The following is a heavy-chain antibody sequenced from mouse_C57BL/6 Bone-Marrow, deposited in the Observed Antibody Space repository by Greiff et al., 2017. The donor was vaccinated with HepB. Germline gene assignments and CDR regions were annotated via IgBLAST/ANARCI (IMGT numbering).Heavy chain of an antibody. V-gene: IGHV5-17*01. CDR3: ARPLYYYGSSYVWFAY. CDR1: GFTFSDYG. J-gene: IGHJ3*01. Sequence: EVMLVESGGGLVKPGGSLKLSCAVSGFTFSDYGMHWVRQAPEKGLEWVAYISSGSSTIYYADTVKGRFTISRDNAKNTLFLQMTSLRSEDTAMYYCARPLYYYGSSYVWFAYWGQGTLVTVSA. CDR2: ISSGSSTI. D-gene: IGHD1-1*01.